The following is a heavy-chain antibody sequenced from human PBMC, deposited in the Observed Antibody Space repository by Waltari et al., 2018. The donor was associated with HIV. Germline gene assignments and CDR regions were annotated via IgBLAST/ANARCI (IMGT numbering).Heavy chain of an antibody. V-gene: IGHV4-61*02. CDR3: ARSERRYYFDY. J-gene: IGHJ4*02. CDR1: GGSISSGSYY. CDR2: IYTSGST. Sequence: QVQLQESGPGLVKPSQTLSLTCPVSGGSISSGSYYWSWIRQPAGKGLEWIGRIYTSGSTNYNPSLKSRVTISVDTSKNQFSLKLSSVTAADTAVYYCARSERRYYFDYWGQGTLVTVSS.